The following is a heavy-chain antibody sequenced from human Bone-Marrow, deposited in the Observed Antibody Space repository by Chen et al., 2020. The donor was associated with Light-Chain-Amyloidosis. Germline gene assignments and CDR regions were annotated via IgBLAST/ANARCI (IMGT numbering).Heavy chain of an antibody. V-gene: IGHV3-23*04. J-gene: IGHJ4*02. D-gene: IGHD3-16*01. Sequence: EVQLVESGGGLVQPGGSLRLSCATSGFNFSSFGMSWVRQAPGKRLEWVSTVSGSTRSTYYASAVKGRFISSRDNSKSTLYLQMNSLRAGDTAVYFCTRKGVYFDFWGQGSLVTVSS. CDR2: VSGSTRST. CDR1: GFNFSSFG. CDR3: TRKGVYFDF.